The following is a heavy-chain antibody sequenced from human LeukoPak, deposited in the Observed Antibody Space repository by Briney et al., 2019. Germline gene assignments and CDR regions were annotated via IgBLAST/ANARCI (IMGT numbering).Heavy chain of an antibody. Sequence: GGSLRLPCAASGFTFSNYAMGWVRQAPGKGLEWVSAIGGSGTSTYYADSVKGRFTISRDNSKNTLYLQMNSLRAEDTAVYYCAKDPSGYDSSGYYFAYYYFDYWGQGTLVTVSS. CDR3: AKDPSGYDSSGYYFAYYYFDY. CDR2: IGGSGTST. CDR1: GFTFSNYA. D-gene: IGHD3-22*01. V-gene: IGHV3-23*01. J-gene: IGHJ4*02.